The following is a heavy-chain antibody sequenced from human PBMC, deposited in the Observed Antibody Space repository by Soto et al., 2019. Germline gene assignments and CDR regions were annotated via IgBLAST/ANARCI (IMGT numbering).Heavy chain of an antibody. CDR3: APYSSSWYFGY. Sequence: GGSLRLSCAASGFTFSSYAMSWVRQAPGKGLEWVSAISGSGGSTYYADSVKGRFTISRDNSKNTLYLQMNSLRAEDTAVYYCAPYSSSWYFGYWGQGTLVTVSS. D-gene: IGHD6-13*01. CDR2: ISGSGGST. V-gene: IGHV3-23*01. CDR1: GFTFSSYA. J-gene: IGHJ4*02.